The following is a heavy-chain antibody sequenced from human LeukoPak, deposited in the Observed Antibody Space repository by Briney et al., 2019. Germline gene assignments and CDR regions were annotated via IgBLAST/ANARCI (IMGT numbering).Heavy chain of an antibody. CDR2: IKQDRSEK. Sequence: GGSLRLSCAASGFTFTNYWMSWVRQAPGKGLELLANIKQDRSEKYYVDSVKGRFTISRDNAKNSLYLQMNSLTAEDTAVYYCAKSGLNRFDYWGKGTLVTVSS. V-gene: IGHV3-7*03. CDR1: GFTFTNYW. D-gene: IGHD2-15*01. CDR3: AKSGLNRFDY. J-gene: IGHJ4*02.